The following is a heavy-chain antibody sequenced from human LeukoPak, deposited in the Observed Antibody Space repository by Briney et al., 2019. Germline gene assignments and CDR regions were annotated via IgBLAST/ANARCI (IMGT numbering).Heavy chain of an antibody. Sequence: NPSETLSLTCTVSGGSISSGDYYWSWIRQPPGKGLEWIGYIYYSGSTYYNPSLKSQVTISVDTSKNQFSLKLSSVTAADTAVYYCAREVTPRIESWGQGTLVTVSS. CDR3: AREVTPRIES. D-gene: IGHD4-23*01. CDR2: IYYSGST. J-gene: IGHJ4*02. V-gene: IGHV4-30-4*01. CDR1: GGSISSGDYY.